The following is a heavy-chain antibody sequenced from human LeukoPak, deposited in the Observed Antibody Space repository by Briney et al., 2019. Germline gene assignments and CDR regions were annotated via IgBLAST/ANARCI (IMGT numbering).Heavy chain of an antibody. J-gene: IGHJ4*02. Sequence: SETLSLTCSVSGGSISTYYWSWIRQSPEKGLEWMGYAHYSGATNSNPSRKSRLTISLHTSKNQFSLNLSSVTAADTAVYYWARDASNGFDFWGQGTLVTLSS. V-gene: IGHV4-59*01. D-gene: IGHD2-8*01. CDR1: GGSISTYY. CDR3: ARDASNGFDF. CDR2: AHYSGAT.